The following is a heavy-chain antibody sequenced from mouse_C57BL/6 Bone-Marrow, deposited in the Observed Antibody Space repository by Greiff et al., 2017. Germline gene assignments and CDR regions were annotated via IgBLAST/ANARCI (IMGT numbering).Heavy chain of an antibody. CDR3: ARDGNPYYYAMDY. V-gene: IGHV1-26*01. Sequence: EVKLVESGPELVKPGASVKISCKASGYTFTDYYMNWVKQSHGKSLEWIGDINPNNGGTSYNQKFKGKATLTVDKSSSTAYMERRSLTSEDSAVYYCARDGNPYYYAMDYWGQGTSVTVSS. D-gene: IGHD2-1*01. CDR2: INPNNGGT. J-gene: IGHJ4*01. CDR1: GYTFTDYY.